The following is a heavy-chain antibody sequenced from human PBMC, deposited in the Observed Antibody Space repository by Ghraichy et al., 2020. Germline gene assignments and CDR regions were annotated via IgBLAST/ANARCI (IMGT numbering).Heavy chain of an antibody. V-gene: IGHV3-48*02. D-gene: IGHD4-23*01. CDR3: ARGSRVVRFYYYDGMDV. CDR2: ITISSRTI. CDR1: GFTFSSYS. J-gene: IGHJ6*02. Sequence: GGSLRLSCVGSGFTFSSYSMNWVRQSPGKGLEWVSYITISSRTIFYADSVKGRFTISRDNAQNSLYLQMNSLRDEDTAIYYCARGSRVVRFYYYDGMDVWGQGTTVTVSS.